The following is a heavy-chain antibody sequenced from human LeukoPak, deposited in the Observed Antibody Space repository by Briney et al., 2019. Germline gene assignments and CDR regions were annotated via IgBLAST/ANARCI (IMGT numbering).Heavy chain of an antibody. CDR3: ARWWFGELTFDY. CDR2: IYYSGST. J-gene: IGHJ4*02. D-gene: IGHD3-10*01. CDR1: GGSISSHY. V-gene: IGHV4-59*11. Sequence: SETLSPTCTVSGGSISSHYWSWIRQPPGKGLEWIGYIYYSGSTNYNPSLKSRVTISVDTSKNQFSLKLSSVTAADTAVYYCARWWFGELTFDYWGQGTLVTVSS.